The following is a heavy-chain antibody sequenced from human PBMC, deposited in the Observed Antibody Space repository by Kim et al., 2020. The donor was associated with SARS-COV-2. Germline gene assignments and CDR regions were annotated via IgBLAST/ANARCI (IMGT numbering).Heavy chain of an antibody. J-gene: IGHJ4*02. CDR3: ARRYDNSGFYYR. Sequence: YNPSRKSRATLSVDTSKNQFSLKLSSVTPADTAVYFCARRYDNSGFYYRWGQGTLVTVSS. V-gene: IGHV4-61*07. D-gene: IGHD3-22*01.